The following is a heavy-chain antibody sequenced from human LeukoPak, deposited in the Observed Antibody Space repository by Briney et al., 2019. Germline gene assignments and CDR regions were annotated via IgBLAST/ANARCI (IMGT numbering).Heavy chain of an antibody. CDR1: GFTFSSYG. CDR3: ARDRLHQLEEAVAGTGGSDY. V-gene: IGHV3-21*01. D-gene: IGHD6-19*01. CDR2: ISSSSSYI. J-gene: IGHJ4*02. Sequence: GGSLRLSCAASGFTFSSYGMHWVRQAPGKGLEWVSSISSSSSYIYYADSVKGRFTISRDNAKNSLYLQMNSLRAEDTAVYYCARDRLHQLEEAVAGTGGSDYWGQGTLVTVSS.